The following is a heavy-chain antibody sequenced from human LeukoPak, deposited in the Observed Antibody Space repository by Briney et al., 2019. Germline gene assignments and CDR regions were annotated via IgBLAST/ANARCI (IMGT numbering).Heavy chain of an antibody. Sequence: PSQTLSLTRAVSGGSISSGGYSWSWIRQPPGKGLEWIGYIYHSGSTYYNPSLKSRVTISVDRSKNQFSLKLSSVTAADTAVYYCARGSGAYCGGDCYNVFDYWGQGTLVTVSS. D-gene: IGHD2-21*02. V-gene: IGHV4-30-2*01. CDR1: GGSISSGGYS. CDR3: ARGSGAYCGGDCYNVFDY. CDR2: IYHSGST. J-gene: IGHJ4*02.